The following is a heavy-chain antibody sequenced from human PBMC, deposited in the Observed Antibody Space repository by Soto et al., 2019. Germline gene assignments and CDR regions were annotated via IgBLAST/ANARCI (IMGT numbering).Heavy chain of an antibody. Sequence: QVQLVESGGSVVQPGRSLRLSCAASGFTFSSYGMHWVRQAPGKGLEWVAVISYDGSNKYYADSVKGRFTISRDNSKNTLYLQMNSLRAEDTAVYYCAKPGYCGGGSCYRPLDYWGQGTLVTVSS. V-gene: IGHV3-30*18. CDR2: ISYDGSNK. D-gene: IGHD2-15*01. J-gene: IGHJ4*02. CDR1: GFTFSSYG. CDR3: AKPGYCGGGSCYRPLDY.